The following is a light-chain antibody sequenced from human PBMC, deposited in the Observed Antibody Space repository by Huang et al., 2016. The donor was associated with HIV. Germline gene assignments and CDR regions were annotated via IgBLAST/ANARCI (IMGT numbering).Light chain of an antibody. CDR1: QSISSW. Sequence: DIQMTQSPSTPSASVVDRVTITCRASQSISSWLAWYQQKPGKAPKLLICDDSSLQSGVPSRFSGRGSGTEFPLTISSLQPDNFATYYCQQYNSYPWTFGQGTKVEI. V-gene: IGKV1-5*01. CDR2: DDS. J-gene: IGKJ1*01. CDR3: QQYNSYPWT.